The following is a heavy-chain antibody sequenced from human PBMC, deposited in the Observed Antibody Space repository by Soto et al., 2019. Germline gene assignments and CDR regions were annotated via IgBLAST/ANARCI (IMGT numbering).Heavy chain of an antibody. CDR2: MNPNSGNT. J-gene: IGHJ5*02. D-gene: IGHD6-6*01. Sequence: GASVKVSCKACGYAFTSYDSNWVRQATGQGLEWMGWMNPNSGNTGYAQKFQGRVTMTRNTSISTAYMELSSLRSEDTAVYYCARRGAARRGWFDPWGQGTLVTVSS. V-gene: IGHV1-8*01. CDR3: ARRGAARRGWFDP. CDR1: GYAFTSYD.